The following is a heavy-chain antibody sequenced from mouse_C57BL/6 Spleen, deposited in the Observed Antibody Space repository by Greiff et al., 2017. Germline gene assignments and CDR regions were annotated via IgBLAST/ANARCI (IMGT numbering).Heavy chain of an antibody. CDR1: EYEFPSHD. D-gene: IGHD1-1*01. V-gene: IGHV5-2*01. CDR3: ARSPIYYYGSSLYYAMDY. Sequence: EVQLVESGGGLVQPGESLKLSCESNEYEFPSHDMAWVRKTPEKRLGLVAAINSDGGSTYYPDTMERRFIIFRDNTKKTLYLQMSSLRSEDTALYYCARSPIYYYGSSLYYAMDYWGQGTSVTVSS. J-gene: IGHJ4*01. CDR2: INSDGGST.